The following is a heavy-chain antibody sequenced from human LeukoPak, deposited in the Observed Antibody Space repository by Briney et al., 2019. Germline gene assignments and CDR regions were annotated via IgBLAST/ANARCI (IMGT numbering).Heavy chain of an antibody. CDR1: GYTFTSYY. D-gene: IGHD3-22*01. CDR2: INPSGGST. V-gene: IGHV1-46*01. J-gene: IGHJ4*02. CDR3: ASSDSSGYGLDY. Sequence: ASVKVSCKASGYTFTSYYMHWVRQAPGQGLEWMGIINPSGGSTSYAQKFQGRVTMTRDTSISTAYMELSRLRSDDTAVYYCASSDSSGYGLDYWGQGTLVTVSS.